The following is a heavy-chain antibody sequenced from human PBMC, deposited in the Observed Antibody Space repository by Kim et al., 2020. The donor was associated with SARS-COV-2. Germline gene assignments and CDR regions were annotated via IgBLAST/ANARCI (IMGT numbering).Heavy chain of an antibody. CDR2: S. D-gene: IGHD6-19*01. Sequence: SRYGPSFQGQGTISADTSISTAYLQWSSLRASDTAMYYCARLIGSSGWFDYWGQGTLVTVSS. CDR3: ARLIGSSGWFDY. V-gene: IGHV5-51*01. J-gene: IGHJ4*02.